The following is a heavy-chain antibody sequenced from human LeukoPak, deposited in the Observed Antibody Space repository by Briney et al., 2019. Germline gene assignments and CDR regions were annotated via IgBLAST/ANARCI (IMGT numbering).Heavy chain of an antibody. CDR2: IKQDGSEK. CDR1: GFTFSSYW. V-gene: IGHV3-7*01. J-gene: IGHJ4*02. CDR3: ARDQGPYGGYYFDY. Sequence: GGSLRLSCAASGFTFSSYWMSWVRQAPGKGLEWVANIKQDGSEKYYVDSVKGRFTISRDNAKNSLYLQMNSLRAEDTAVYYCARDQGPYGGYYFDYWGQGTLVTVSS. D-gene: IGHD4-23*01.